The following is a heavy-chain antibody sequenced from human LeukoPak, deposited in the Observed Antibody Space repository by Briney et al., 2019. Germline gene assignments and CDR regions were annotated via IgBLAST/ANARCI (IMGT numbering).Heavy chain of an antibody. J-gene: IGHJ5*02. V-gene: IGHV4-39*07. Sequence: PSETLSLTCTVSGGSFSSSSYYWGWIRQPPGKGLEWIVRIYYSGSTYYNPSLKSRVTISVDTSKNQFSLRLSSVTAADTAVYYCARVIIGRKRWLQLRLPQDNWFDRWGQGTLVTVSS. CDR1: GGSFSSSSYY. CDR3: ARVIIGRKRWLQLRLPQDNWFDR. D-gene: IGHD5-24*01. CDR2: IYYSGST.